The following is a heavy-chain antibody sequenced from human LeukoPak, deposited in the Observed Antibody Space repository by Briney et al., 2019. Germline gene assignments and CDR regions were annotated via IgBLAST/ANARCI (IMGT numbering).Heavy chain of an antibody. D-gene: IGHD2-2*01. CDR1: GFTFSSYA. CDR2: ISYDGSNK. Sequence: GGSLRLSCAASGFTFSSYAMNWVRQAPGKGLEWVAVISYDGSNKYYADSVKGRFTTSRDNSKNTLYLQMNSLKAKDTGVYYCAREGDEYCSSTSCYGEIDYWGQGTLVTVSS. CDR3: AREGDEYCSSTSCYGEIDY. J-gene: IGHJ4*02. V-gene: IGHV3-30-3*01.